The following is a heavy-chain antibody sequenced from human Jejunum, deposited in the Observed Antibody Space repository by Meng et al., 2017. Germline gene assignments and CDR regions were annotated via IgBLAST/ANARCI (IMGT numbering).Heavy chain of an antibody. Sequence: QVQMEQSGVEVRKPGASVKVSCWASGYTLNGFYMLWVRQAPGQGLEWMGRINTNSGGTNYAQNFKGRVTLTRDTSTVYMEVNRLRSDDTAVYYCAGRSYNYDDYFDFWGRGTLVTVSS. CDR1: GYTLNGFY. CDR3: AGRSYNYDDYFDF. J-gene: IGHJ4*02. CDR2: INTNSGGT. D-gene: IGHD5-24*01. V-gene: IGHV1-2*06.